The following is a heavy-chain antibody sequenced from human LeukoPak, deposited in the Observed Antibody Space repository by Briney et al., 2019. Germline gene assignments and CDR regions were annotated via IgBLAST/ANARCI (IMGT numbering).Heavy chain of an antibody. D-gene: IGHD2-15*01. CDR1: GGSINSYY. Sequence: SETLSLTCTVSGGSINSYYWSWIRQLAGQGLEWIGRLYSNGTTYYNPSLRSRVIMSLDTSRNQLSLILSSVTAADTAFYYCARDRCSGARCYGFSWFDPWGQGTLVTVSS. V-gene: IGHV4-4*07. CDR3: ARDRCSGARCYGFSWFDP. J-gene: IGHJ5*02. CDR2: LYSNGTT.